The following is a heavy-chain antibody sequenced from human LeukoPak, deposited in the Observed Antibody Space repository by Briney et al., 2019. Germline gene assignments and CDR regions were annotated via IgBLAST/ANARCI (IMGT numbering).Heavy chain of an antibody. Sequence: SETLSLTCTVSGGSISSYYWSWIRQPPGKGLDWIGYIYYSRSTNYNPSLKRRFTKSVDTSKNQFSLKLSSVTAADTAGYYCARGKKQQLASWWFDPWGQGTLVTVSS. CDR2: IYYSRST. CDR3: ARGKKQQLASWWFDP. J-gene: IGHJ5*02. D-gene: IGHD6-13*01. CDR1: GGSISSYY. V-gene: IGHV4-59*01.